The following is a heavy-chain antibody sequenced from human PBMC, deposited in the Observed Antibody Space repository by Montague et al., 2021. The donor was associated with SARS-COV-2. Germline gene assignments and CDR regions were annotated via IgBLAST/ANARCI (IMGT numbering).Heavy chain of an antibody. V-gene: IGHV4-61*02. CDR1: GGSISSGSYY. D-gene: IGHD3-22*01. CDR2: IYTSGST. CDR3: ASGTYYYDSSGPPSLSWFAFDI. Sequence: TLSLTCTVSGGSISSGSYYWSWIRQPAGKGLEWIGRIYTSGSTNYNPSLKSRVTISVDTSKNQFSLKLSSVTAADTAVYYCASGTYYYDSSGPPSLSWFAFDIWDQGTMVTVSS. J-gene: IGHJ3*02.